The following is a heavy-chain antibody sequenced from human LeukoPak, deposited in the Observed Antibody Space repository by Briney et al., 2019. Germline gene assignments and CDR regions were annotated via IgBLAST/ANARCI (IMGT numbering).Heavy chain of an antibody. D-gene: IGHD3-22*01. J-gene: IGHJ3*02. CDR1: GYTLTELS. V-gene: IGHV1-24*01. CDR2: FDPEDGET. CDR3: ARVGGYYPFDAFDI. Sequence: GASVKVSCKVSGYTLTELSMHWVRQAPGKGLEWMGGFDPEDGETIYAQKFQGRVTMTEDTSTDTAYMELSSLRSEDTAVYYCARVGGYYPFDAFDIWGQGTMVTVSS.